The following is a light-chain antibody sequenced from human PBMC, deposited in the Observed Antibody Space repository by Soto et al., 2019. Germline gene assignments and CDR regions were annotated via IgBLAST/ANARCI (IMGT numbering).Light chain of an antibody. V-gene: IGKV1-39*01. Sequence: DIQMTQSPSSLSASVGDRVTITCRASQSISSDLNWYQQKPGKAPKVLIYAASTLQSGVQSRFSGSGSGTDFTLTISSLQPEDFATYYCKQSYSTPRTFGQGTKVDIK. CDR3: KQSYSTPRT. CDR1: QSISSD. CDR2: AAS. J-gene: IGKJ1*01.